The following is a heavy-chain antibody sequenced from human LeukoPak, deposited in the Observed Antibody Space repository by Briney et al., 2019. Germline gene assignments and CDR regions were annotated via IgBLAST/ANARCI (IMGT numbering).Heavy chain of an antibody. J-gene: IGHJ4*02. CDR1: GIPLRGYA. Sequence: GGSLRLSCAGAGIPLRGYAMSWVRQAPGKGLEWVSAMSGSGDSTLYADSVRRRFTISRDDSKNTLYLQMNNLRVEDTAVYYCAKDNYTDSYYPFDYWGQGTLVTVSS. V-gene: IGHV3-23*01. D-gene: IGHD1-26*01. CDR3: AKDNYTDSYYPFDY. CDR2: MSGSGDST.